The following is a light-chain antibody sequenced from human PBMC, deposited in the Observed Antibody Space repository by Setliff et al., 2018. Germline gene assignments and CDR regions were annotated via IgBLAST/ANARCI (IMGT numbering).Light chain of an antibody. CDR3: SSYAGTNNPDV. CDR1: SRDVGSSTF. J-gene: IGLJ1*01. CDR2: EIS. V-gene: IGLV2-8*01. Sequence: QSALAQPPSASGSPGQSLIISCTGTSRDVGSSTFVSWYQQHPGKAPKLLIYEISKRPSGVPDRFSGSKSGNTAPLTVSGLQAEDEADYYCSSYAGTNNPDVFGSGTKVTVL.